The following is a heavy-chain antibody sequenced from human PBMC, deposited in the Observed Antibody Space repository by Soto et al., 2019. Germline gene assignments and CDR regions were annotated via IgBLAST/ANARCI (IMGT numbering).Heavy chain of an antibody. V-gene: IGHV3-23*01. CDR2: ISGSGGRT. CDR1: GFTFSSYV. Sequence: EVQLLESGGGLVQPGGSLRVSCVASGFTFSSYVMNWVRQAPGKGLYWVSGISGSGGRTYYADSVKGRFTMSRDNSKNTLSLQMNSLRVEDTAVYYCAKGPRAPPPHDYGMDVWGQGTTVTVSS. J-gene: IGHJ6*02. CDR3: AKGPRAPPPHDYGMDV.